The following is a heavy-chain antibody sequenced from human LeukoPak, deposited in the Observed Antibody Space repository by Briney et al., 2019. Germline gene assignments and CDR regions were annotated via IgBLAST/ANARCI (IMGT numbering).Heavy chain of an antibody. CDR2: IGGGASST. CDR1: GFTFSSSA. D-gene: IGHD6-13*01. Sequence: GGSLRLSCAASGFTFSSSAMSWVRQAPGKGLEWVSAIGGGASSTYYADSVKGRFTISRDNSKNTLYLQMNSLRADDTALYYCAKPTSSWYRDGFDCWGQGTLVTVSS. V-gene: IGHV3-23*01. J-gene: IGHJ4*02. CDR3: AKPTSSWYRDGFDC.